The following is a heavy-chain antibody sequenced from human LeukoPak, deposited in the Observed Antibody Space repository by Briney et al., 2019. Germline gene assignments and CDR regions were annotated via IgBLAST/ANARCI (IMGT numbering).Heavy chain of an antibody. D-gene: IGHD1-26*01. Sequence: ASVKVSCKASGFTFTNSAMQWVRQARGQPLEWIGWIVVGSGNTNHAQKFQERVTITRDMSTSTAYMELSSLRSEDTAVYYCAAVNSGSNFDGFDIWGQGIMVTVSS. CDR2: IVVGSGNT. V-gene: IGHV1-58*02. CDR3: AAVNSGSNFDGFDI. J-gene: IGHJ3*02. CDR1: GFTFTNSA.